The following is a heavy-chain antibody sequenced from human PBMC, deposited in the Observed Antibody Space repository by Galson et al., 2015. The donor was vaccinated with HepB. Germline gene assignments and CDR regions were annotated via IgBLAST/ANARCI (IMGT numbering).Heavy chain of an antibody. D-gene: IGHD2-15*01. CDR3: ARHLGYCSGGSCYSFGGWFDP. J-gene: IGHJ5*02. V-gene: IGHV1-3*01. Sequence: SVKVSCKASGYTFTSYAMHWVRQAPGQRLEWMGWINAGNGNTKYSQKFQGRVTITRDTSASTAYMELSSLKSEDTAVYYCARHLGYCSGGSCYSFGGWFDPWGQGTLVTVSS. CDR1: GYTFTSYA. CDR2: INAGNGNT.